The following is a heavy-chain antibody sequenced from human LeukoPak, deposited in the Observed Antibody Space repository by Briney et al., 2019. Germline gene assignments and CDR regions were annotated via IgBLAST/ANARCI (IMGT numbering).Heavy chain of an antibody. Sequence: RPGGSLRLSCAASGFTFSRYWMHWVRQAPGKGLVWVSRINSDGSSTDYADSVKGRFTISRDNAKNTLYLQMNSLRAEDTAVYFCATYYYNSRSFDIWGQGTMVTVSS. CDR1: GFTFSRYW. V-gene: IGHV3-74*01. CDR3: ATYYYNSRSFDI. CDR2: INSDGSST. D-gene: IGHD3-22*01. J-gene: IGHJ3*02.